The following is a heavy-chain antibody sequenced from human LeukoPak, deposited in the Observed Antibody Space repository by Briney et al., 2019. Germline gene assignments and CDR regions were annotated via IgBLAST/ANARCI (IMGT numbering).Heavy chain of an antibody. Sequence: ASVKVSCKASGYTFTSYDINWVRQATGQGLEWMGWMNPNSGNTGYAQKFQGRVTMTRNTSVSTAYMELSSLRSEDTAVYYCARAGGYCGRISCPYYFDYWGQGSLVAVSS. D-gene: IGHD2-15*01. J-gene: IGHJ4*02. V-gene: IGHV1-8*01. CDR3: ARAGGYCGRISCPYYFDY. CDR1: GYTFTSYD. CDR2: MNPNSGNT.